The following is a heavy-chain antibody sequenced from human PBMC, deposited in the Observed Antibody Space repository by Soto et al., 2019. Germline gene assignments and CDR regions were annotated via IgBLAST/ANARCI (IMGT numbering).Heavy chain of an antibody. Sequence: ASVKVSCKASGYTFTSYYMHWVRQAPGQGLEWMGIINPSGGSPTYAQKFQGRVTMTRDTSTSTVYMELSSLRSEDTAVYYCARDRSDYCSGGNCYRGFDMWGRGTMVTVSS. V-gene: IGHV1-46*01. CDR1: GYTFTSYY. D-gene: IGHD2-15*01. CDR2: INPSGGSP. J-gene: IGHJ3*02. CDR3: ARDRSDYCSGGNCYRGFDM.